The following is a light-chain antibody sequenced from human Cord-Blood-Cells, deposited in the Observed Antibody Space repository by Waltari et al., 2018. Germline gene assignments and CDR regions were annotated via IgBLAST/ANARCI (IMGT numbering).Light chain of an antibody. CDR3: AAWDDSLSGWV. Sequence: QSVLTQPPSESGTPGQRVTISCSESSSNIGSNYVSWYQQLPGTAPKLLIYRNNQRPSGVPDRFSGSKSGTSASLAISGLRSEDEADYYCAAWDDSLSGWVFGGGTKLTVL. V-gene: IGLV1-47*01. CDR2: RNN. CDR1: SSNIGSNY. J-gene: IGLJ3*02.